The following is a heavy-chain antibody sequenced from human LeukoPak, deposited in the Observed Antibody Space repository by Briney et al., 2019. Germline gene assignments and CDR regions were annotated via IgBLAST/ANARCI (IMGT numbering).Heavy chain of an antibody. CDR3: AKGGGSYGVNYFDY. V-gene: IGHV3-23*01. J-gene: IGHJ4*02. Sequence: GGSLRLSCAASGFTFSSYAMSWVRRAPGKGLEWVSAISGSGGSTYYADSVKGRFTISRDNSKNTLYLQMNSLRAEDTAVYYCAKGGGSYGVNYFDYWGQGTLVTVSS. CDR1: GFTFSSYA. CDR2: ISGSGGST. D-gene: IGHD1-26*01.